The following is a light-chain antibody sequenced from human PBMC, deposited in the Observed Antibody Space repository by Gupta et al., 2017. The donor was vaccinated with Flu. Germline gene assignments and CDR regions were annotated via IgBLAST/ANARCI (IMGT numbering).Light chain of an antibody. Sequence: QGILTQPPSVSTAAGQTVTITCSGSRADIGTNYVSWYRRRPGAAPRLLIYDNDKRHSGIPDRFSASQSGTSASLTVTGLQAGDEADYWCGTWDSGLNIWVFGGGTTLTVL. CDR2: DND. J-gene: IGLJ3*02. V-gene: IGLV1-51*01. CDR3: GTWDSGLNIWV. CDR1: RADIGTNY.